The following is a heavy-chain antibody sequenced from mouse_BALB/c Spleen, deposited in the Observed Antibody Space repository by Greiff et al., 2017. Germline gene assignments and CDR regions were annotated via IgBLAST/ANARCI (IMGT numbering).Heavy chain of an antibody. Sequence: EVMLVESGGGLVQPGGSRKLSCAASGFTFSSFGMHWVRQAPEKGLEWVAYISSGSSTIYYADTVKGRFTISRDNPKNTLFLQMTSLRSEDTAMYYCARELGRYYAMDYWGQGTSVTVSS. D-gene: IGHD4-1*01. CDR3: ARELGRYYAMDY. V-gene: IGHV5-17*02. J-gene: IGHJ4*01. CDR1: GFTFSSFG. CDR2: ISSGSSTI.